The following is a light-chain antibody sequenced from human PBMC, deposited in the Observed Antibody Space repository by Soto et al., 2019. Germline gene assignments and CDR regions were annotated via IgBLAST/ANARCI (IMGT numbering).Light chain of an antibody. CDR2: VEGSGSY. J-gene: IGLJ3*02. Sequence: QLVLTQSPSASASLGSSVKLTCTLSSGHRSYIIAWHQQQPGKAPRYLMKVEGSGSYNKGSGVPDRFSGSSSGADRYLTISNLQSEDESDYYCETWDSNTWVFGGGTKLTV. CDR3: ETWDSNTWV. CDR1: SGHRSYI. V-gene: IGLV4-60*03.